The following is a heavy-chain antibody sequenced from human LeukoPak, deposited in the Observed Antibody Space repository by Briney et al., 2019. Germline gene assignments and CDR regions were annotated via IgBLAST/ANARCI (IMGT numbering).Heavy chain of an antibody. J-gene: IGHJ4*02. V-gene: IGHV4-59*08. CDR2: IYYSGST. D-gene: IGHD6-19*01. CDR3: ARTAVAGPLYYFDY. Sequence: SETLSLTCAVYGGSFSGYYWSWIRQPPGKGLEWIGYIYYSGSTNYNPSLKSRVTISVDTSKNQFSLKLSSVTAADTAVYYCARTAVAGPLYYFDYWGQGTLVTVSS. CDR1: GGSFSGYY.